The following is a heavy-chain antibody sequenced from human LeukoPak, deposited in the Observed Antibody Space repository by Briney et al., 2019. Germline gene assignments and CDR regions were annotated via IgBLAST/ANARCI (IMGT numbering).Heavy chain of an antibody. CDR1: GFTFSSYS. J-gene: IGHJ4*02. CDR3: SREFSH. Sequence: PGGSLRLSCAASGFTFSSYSMNWVRQTPGKGLEWVASISSTGTYIYYADSVKGRSTIFRDNAKNSVYLQMNSLRAEDTAVYYCSREFSHWGQGTLVTVSS. V-gene: IGHV3-21*01. D-gene: IGHD3-3*01. CDR2: ISSTGTYI.